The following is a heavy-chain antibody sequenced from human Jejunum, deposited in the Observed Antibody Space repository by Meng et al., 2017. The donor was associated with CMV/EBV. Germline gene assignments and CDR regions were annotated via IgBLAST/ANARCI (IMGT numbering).Heavy chain of an antibody. J-gene: IGHJ4*02. CDR1: GFTFNDYT. CDR2: ISSSNTYI. CDR3: ATRGQAPAD. Sequence: SCAASGFTFNDYTMNWVRQAPGKGLEWVSSISSSNTYIYYADSVKGRFTISRDNAKNSLYLEMNSLRAGDSAVYYCATRGQAPADWGQGTVVTVSS. V-gene: IGHV3-21*01.